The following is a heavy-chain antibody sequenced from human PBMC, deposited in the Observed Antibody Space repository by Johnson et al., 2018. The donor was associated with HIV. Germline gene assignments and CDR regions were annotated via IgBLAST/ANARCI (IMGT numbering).Heavy chain of an antibody. CDR1: GFTFSSYA. V-gene: IGHV3-30*14. J-gene: IGHJ3*01. D-gene: IGHD6-13*01. CDR3: ARDGKYSSIGPDAFDV. CDR2: ISYDGSNK. Sequence: QVQLVESGGGLVQPGGSLRLSCAASGFTFSSYAMSWVRQAPGKGLEWVAVISYDGSNKYYAASVKGRFTISRDHSENTLYLQMYSLRPEDTAVYFCARDGKYSSIGPDAFDVWGQVTMVTVSS.